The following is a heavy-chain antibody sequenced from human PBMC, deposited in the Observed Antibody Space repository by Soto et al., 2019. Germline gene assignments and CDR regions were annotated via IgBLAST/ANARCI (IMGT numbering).Heavy chain of an antibody. CDR3: AKDHVESARYLDY. D-gene: IGHD3-3*01. V-gene: IGHV3-30*18. J-gene: IGHJ4*02. CDR2: ISYDGRNK. CDR1: GFTFSSHG. Sequence: GGSLRLSCAASGFTFSSHGIHWVRQAPGKGLGWVAVISYDGRNKYYSYSVTGRFTISRDNSKNTLYLQMNSLRAKDTAVYYCAKDHVESARYLDYWCEGTLVTVSS.